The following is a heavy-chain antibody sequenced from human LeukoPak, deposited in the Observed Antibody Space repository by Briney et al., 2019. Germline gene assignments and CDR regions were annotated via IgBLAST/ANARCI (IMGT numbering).Heavy chain of an antibody. Sequence: SETLSLTCTVSGGSVSSGGYYWNWIRQHPGKGLEWIGYISYSGNTYYNPSLKSRVTISLDTSKNHFSLNLSSVTAADTAVYYCARHRGRYYDSGSYYYFDYWGQGTLVTVSS. J-gene: IGHJ4*02. CDR2: ISYSGNT. CDR3: ARHRGRYYDSGSYYYFDY. CDR1: GGSVSSGGYY. D-gene: IGHD3-10*01. V-gene: IGHV4-31*03.